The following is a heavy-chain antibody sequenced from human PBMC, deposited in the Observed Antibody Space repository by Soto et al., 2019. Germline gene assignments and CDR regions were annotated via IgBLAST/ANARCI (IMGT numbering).Heavy chain of an antibody. CDR1: GYTFTSYG. D-gene: IGHD3-9*01. J-gene: IGHJ4*02. V-gene: IGHV1-18*01. CDR3: ARESVLRYFDWLSGGIDY. CDR2: ISAYNGNT. Sequence: QVQLVKSGAEVKKPGASVKVSCKASGYTFTSYGISWVRQAPGQGLEWMGWISAYNGNTNYAQKLQGRVTMTTDTSTSTAYMELRSLRSDDTAVYYCARESVLRYFDWLSGGIDYWGQGTLVTVSS.